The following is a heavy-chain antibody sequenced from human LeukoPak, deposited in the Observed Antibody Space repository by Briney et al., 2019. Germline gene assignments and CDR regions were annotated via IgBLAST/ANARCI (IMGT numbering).Heavy chain of an antibody. CDR2: IYSGGST. Sequence: GGSLRLSCAASGFTFSDYYMSWVRQAPGKGLEWVSIIYSGGSTFYADSVKGRSTISRDNSKNTLYLQMNSLRAEDTAVYYCARGGSYLSAFDIWGQGTMVTVSS. V-gene: IGHV3-53*01. CDR3: ARGGSYLSAFDI. J-gene: IGHJ3*02. D-gene: IGHD1-26*01. CDR1: GFTFSDYY.